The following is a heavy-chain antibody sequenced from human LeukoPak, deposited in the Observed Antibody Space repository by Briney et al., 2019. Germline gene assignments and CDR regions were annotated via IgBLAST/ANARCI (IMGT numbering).Heavy chain of an antibody. CDR2: ISGSGGST. CDR3: AKGSMVPDAIGTNWFDP. J-gene: IGHJ5*02. D-gene: IGHD2-2*02. V-gene: IGHV3-23*01. CDR1: GFTVSSNY. Sequence: GGSLRLSCAASGFTVSSNYMSWVRQAPGKGLEWVSAISGSGGSTYYADSVKGRFTISRDNSKNTLYLQMNSLRAEDTAVYYCAKGSMVPDAIGTNWFDPWGQGTLVTVSS.